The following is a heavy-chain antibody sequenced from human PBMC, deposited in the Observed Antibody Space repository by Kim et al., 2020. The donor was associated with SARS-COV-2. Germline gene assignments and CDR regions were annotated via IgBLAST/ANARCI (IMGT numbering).Heavy chain of an antibody. Sequence: TPSLKSRVTISVDTSKNQFSLKLSSVTAADTAVYYCARGRGSSGSNWFDPWGQGTLVTVSS. D-gene: IGHD3-22*01. V-gene: IGHV4-34*01. J-gene: IGHJ5*02. CDR3: ARGRGSSGSNWFDP.